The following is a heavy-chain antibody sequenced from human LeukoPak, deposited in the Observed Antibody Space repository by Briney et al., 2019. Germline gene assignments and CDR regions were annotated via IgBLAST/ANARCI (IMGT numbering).Heavy chain of an antibody. Sequence: SETLSLTCTVSGGSISGYYWSWLRQPPGKGLEWIGYIYYSGITNYNPSLKSRVTISVDTSKNQFSLKLTSVTAADTAVYYCARQLWFGELTHFDYWGQGTLVTVSS. V-gene: IGHV4-59*08. CDR1: GGSISGYY. CDR3: ARQLWFGELTHFDY. CDR2: IYYSGIT. D-gene: IGHD3-10*01. J-gene: IGHJ4*02.